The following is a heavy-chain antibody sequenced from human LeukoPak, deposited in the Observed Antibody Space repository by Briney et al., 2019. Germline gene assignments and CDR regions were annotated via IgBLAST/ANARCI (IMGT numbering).Heavy chain of an antibody. V-gene: IGHV3-21*01. D-gene: IGHD3-9*01. CDR1: GFTFSSYS. J-gene: IGHJ4*02. CDR3: ARDSDWDRGAYYFDY. Sequence: GGSLRLSCAASGFTFSSYSMNWVRQAPGKGLEWVSSISSSSSYIYYADSVKGRFTISRDNAKNSLYLQMNSLRAEDTAVYYCARDSDWDRGAYYFDYWGQGTLVTISS. CDR2: ISSSSSYI.